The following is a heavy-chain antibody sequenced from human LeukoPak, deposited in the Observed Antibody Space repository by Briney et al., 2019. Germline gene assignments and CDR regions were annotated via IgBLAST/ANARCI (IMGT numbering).Heavy chain of an antibody. CDR1: GFTFSNYG. CDR3: TTWTDLYDY. D-gene: IGHD3/OR15-3a*01. J-gene: IGHJ4*02. V-gene: IGHV3-15*05. Sequence: PGGSLRLACVVSGFTFSNYGMSWVRQAPGKGLEWVGRIRSKSDGGTTDYAAPVKGRFTISRDDSKNTQSLQMNSLQTEDTAVYYCTTWTDLYDYWGQGTLVTVSS. CDR2: IRSKSDGGTT.